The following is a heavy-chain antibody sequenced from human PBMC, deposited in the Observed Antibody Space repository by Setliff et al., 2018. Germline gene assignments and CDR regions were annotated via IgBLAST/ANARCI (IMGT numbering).Heavy chain of an antibody. CDR2: ISPHSGNV. Sequence: GASVKVSCKASGYTFTNYGVNWGRQAPGQGLEWLGWISPHSGNVYPAPKVQGRVTLTTDTSTNTAYMELRNLQSDDTAVYYCARLVRYCTKTTCQTLSGAEVGGQGTLVTFST. CDR1: GYTFTNYG. D-gene: IGHD2-8*01. V-gene: IGHV1-18*01. CDR3: ARLVRYCTKTTCQTLSGAEV. J-gene: IGHJ4*02.